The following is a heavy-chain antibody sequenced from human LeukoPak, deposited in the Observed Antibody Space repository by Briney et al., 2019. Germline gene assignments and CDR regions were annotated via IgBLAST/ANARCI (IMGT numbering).Heavy chain of an antibody. Sequence: GGSLRLSCAASGFTFSSYSMNWVRQAPGKGLEWVSSISSSSSYIYYADSVKGRFTISRDNAKNSLYLQMNSLRAEDTAVYYCARDRDGYNSDDAFDIWGQGTMVTVSS. CDR2: ISSSSSYI. CDR1: GFTFSSYS. CDR3: ARDRDGYNSDDAFDI. J-gene: IGHJ3*02. V-gene: IGHV3-21*01. D-gene: IGHD5-24*01.